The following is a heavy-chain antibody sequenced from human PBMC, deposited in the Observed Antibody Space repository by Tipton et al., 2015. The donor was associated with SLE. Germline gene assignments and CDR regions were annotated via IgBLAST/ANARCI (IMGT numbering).Heavy chain of an antibody. V-gene: IGHV4-59*11. CDR3: ARVVTIFGVVHYYGMDV. CDR2: IYYSGST. CDR1: GGSISSHY. J-gene: IGHJ6*02. Sequence: GLVKPSETLSLTCTVSGGSISSHYWSWIRQPPGKGLEWIGYIYYSGSTNYNPSLKSRVTISVDTSKNQFSLKLSSVTAADTAVYYCARVVTIFGVVHYYGMDVWGQGTTVTVSS. D-gene: IGHD3-3*01.